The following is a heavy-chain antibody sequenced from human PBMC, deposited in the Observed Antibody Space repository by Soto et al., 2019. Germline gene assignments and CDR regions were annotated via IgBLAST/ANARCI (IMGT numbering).Heavy chain of an antibody. V-gene: IGHV1-2*02. D-gene: IGHD3-10*01. J-gene: IGHJ4*02. CDR1: GYTFTTYY. Sequence: HVQLVQSGTEVKKPGASVRVSCMVSGYTFTTYYIHWVRQAPGQGLERMGWIDARSGGTVDEQKFQGRVTMTRDTSISTVYMDLSGLTSDDTALYYCATDDYGIFPYWGQGSLVTVSS. CDR2: IDARSGGT. CDR3: ATDDYGIFPY.